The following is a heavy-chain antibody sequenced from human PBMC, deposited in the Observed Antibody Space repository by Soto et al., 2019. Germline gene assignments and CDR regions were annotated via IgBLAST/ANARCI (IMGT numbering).Heavy chain of an antibody. V-gene: IGHV3-33*01. Sequence: QVQLVESGGGVVQPGRSLRLSCAASGFTFSSYGMHWVRQAPGKGLEWVAVIWYDGSNKYYADSVKGRFTNSRDNSKNTLYLQMNSLRAEDTAVYYCARDSEGGSYSYWGQGTLVTVSS. CDR1: GFTFSSYG. J-gene: IGHJ4*02. CDR3: ARDSEGGSYSY. CDR2: IWYDGSNK. D-gene: IGHD1-26*01.